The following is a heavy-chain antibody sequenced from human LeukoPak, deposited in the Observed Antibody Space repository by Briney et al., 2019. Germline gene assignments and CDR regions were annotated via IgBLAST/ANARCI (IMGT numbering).Heavy chain of an antibody. V-gene: IGHV4-34*01. CDR1: GGSFSGYY. CDR2: INHSGST. CDR3: ARSYGSGSYPSDY. D-gene: IGHD3-10*01. Sequence: SETLSLTCAVYGGSFSGYYWSWIRQAPGKGLEWIGEINHSGSTNYNPSLKSRVTISVDTSKNQFSLKLSSVTAADTAVYYCARSYGSGSYPSDYWGQGTLVTVSS. J-gene: IGHJ4*02.